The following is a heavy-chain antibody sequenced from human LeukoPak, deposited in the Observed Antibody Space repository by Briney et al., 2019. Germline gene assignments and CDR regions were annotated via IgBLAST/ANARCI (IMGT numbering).Heavy chain of an antibody. Sequence: AGGSLRLSCAASGFTFSSYSMNWVRQAPGKGLEWVGRTRNKANSYTTEYAASVKGRFTISRDDSKNSLFLQMNSLKTEDTAVYYCAREGKRITLVRGVLTPRGYYYMDVWGIGTTVTVSS. V-gene: IGHV3-72*01. CDR3: AREGKRITLVRGVLTPRGYYYMDV. D-gene: IGHD3-10*01. CDR1: GFTFSSYS. J-gene: IGHJ6*03. CDR2: TRNKANSYTT.